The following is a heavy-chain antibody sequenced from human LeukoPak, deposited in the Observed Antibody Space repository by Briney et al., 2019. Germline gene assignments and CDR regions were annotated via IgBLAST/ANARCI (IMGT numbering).Heavy chain of an antibody. J-gene: IGHJ4*02. CDR3: ARMSVSDPAAVDY. CDR1: GGTFSSYA. Sequence: SVKVSCKASGGTFSSYAISWVRQAPGQGLEWMGRIIPILGIANYAQKFQGRVTITADKSTSTAYMELSSLRSEDTAVYYCARMSVSDPAAVDYWGQGTLVTVSS. V-gene: IGHV1-69*04. D-gene: IGHD6-13*01. CDR2: IIPILGIA.